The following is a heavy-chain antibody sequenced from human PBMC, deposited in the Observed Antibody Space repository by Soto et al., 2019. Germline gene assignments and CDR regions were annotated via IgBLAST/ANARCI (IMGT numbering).Heavy chain of an antibody. Sequence: EVQLLESGGGLVQPGGSLRLSCVASGFSFSSFAVNWVRQAPGKGLEWVSVTSGSGGATYYADSVKGRFIVSRDNSKNTLSLQMNNLRVEDTAVYYCAKGSGFVKTPSDYWCQGTQVNVSS. V-gene: IGHV3-23*01. J-gene: IGHJ4*02. CDR1: GFSFSSFA. D-gene: IGHD2-21*01. CDR2: TSGSGGAT. CDR3: AKGSGFVKTPSDY.